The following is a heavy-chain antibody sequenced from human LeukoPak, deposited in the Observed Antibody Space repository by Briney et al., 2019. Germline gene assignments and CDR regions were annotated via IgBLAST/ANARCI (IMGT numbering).Heavy chain of an antibody. D-gene: IGHD3-10*01. CDR3: AKGMGYASGSSYSYYYYMDV. J-gene: IGHJ6*03. Sequence: GGSLRLSCAASGFTFSSYEMNWVRQAPGKGLEWVSSISSSSSYIYYADSAKGRFTISRDNSKNMLSLQMNSLRAEDTAVYYCAKGMGYASGSSYSYYYYMDVWGKGTTVTISS. CDR2: ISSSSSYI. CDR1: GFTFSSYE. V-gene: IGHV3-21*04.